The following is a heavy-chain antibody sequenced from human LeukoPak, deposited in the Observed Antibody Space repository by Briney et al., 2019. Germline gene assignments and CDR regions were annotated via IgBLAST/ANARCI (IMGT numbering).Heavy chain of an antibody. V-gene: IGHV4-39*07. CDR3: ASSSSPGSDY. D-gene: IGHD6-13*01. J-gene: IGHJ4*02. CDR1: GGSISSNTYY. Sequence: PSETLSLTCTVSGGSISSNTYYWGWIRQPPGKGLEWIGSMSYSGSTYYNPSLKSRVTISVDTSKNQFSLKLSSVTAADTAVYYCASSSSPGSDYWGQGTLVTVSS. CDR2: MSYSGST.